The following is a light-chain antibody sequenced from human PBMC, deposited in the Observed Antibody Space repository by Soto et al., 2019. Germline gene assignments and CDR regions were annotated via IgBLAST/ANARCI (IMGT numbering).Light chain of an antibody. V-gene: IGKV3-20*01. Sequence: TQSSSTMSASVGNRVTMTCRASQSVSSSYLGWYQQKPGQAPRLLIYGTSSRAHGIPDRFSGSVSGTDFTLTISRLEPEDFAVYYCQQYGESPRTFGQGTKVDIK. CDR1: QSVSSSY. CDR2: GTS. CDR3: QQYGESPRT. J-gene: IGKJ1*01.